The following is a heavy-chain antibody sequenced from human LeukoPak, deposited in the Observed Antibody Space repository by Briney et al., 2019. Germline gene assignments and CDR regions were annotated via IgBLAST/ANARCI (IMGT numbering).Heavy chain of an antibody. CDR3: TKEVQRWHSYFYRPSYALDI. D-gene: IGHD3-22*01. CDR1: GFSVSSNF. V-gene: IGHV3-9*03. Sequence: GGSLRLSCAASGFSVSSNFMSWVRQAPGKGLEWVAGISANGGFISYGESVKGRFTISRDNPRNSVFLQMNFLRAEDMAMYFCTKEVQRWHSYFYRPSYALDIWGQGTMVSVSS. CDR2: ISANGGFI. J-gene: IGHJ3*02.